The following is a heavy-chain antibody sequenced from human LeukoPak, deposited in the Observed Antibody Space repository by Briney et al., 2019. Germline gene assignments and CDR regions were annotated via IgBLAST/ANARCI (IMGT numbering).Heavy chain of an antibody. CDR3: ATVGAAKYYYYYMDV. CDR2: IKQDGSEK. V-gene: IGHV3-7*01. J-gene: IGHJ6*03. Sequence: GGSLTLSCAGSGFTFSNYWMSWVRQAPGKGLEWVANIKQDGSEKYYVDALKGRFTVSRDNAKNSLYLQINSLRAGDTAVYYCATVGAAKYYYYYMDVWGKGTTVTVSS. CDR1: GFTFSNYW. D-gene: IGHD2-15*01.